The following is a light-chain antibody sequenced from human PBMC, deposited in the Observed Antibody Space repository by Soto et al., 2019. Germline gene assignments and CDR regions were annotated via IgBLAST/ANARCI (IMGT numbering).Light chain of an antibody. CDR3: QSYDSSLIGYV. Sequence: QSVLTQPPSVSGAPGQRVTISCTGSSSNIGAGYDVHWYQQLPGTAPKLLIYGNSNRPSRVPDRFSGSKSGTSASLAITGLQAEDEADYYCQSYDSSLIGYVFGTGTKLTVL. CDR2: GNS. J-gene: IGLJ1*01. V-gene: IGLV1-40*01. CDR1: SSNIGAGYD.